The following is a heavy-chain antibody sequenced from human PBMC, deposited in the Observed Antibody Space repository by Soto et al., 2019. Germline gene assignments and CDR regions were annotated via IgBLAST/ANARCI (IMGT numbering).Heavy chain of an antibody. CDR3: ERQETYGSGSFSYYGMDA. CDR1: GGSISSSSYY. J-gene: IGHJ6*02. CDR2: IYYSGST. D-gene: IGHD3-10*01. Sequence: ASETLSLTCTVSGGSISSSSYYWGWIRQPPGKGLEWIGSIYYSGSTYYNPSLKSRVTISVDTSKNTFSLKLSSVTAADTAVYYCERQETYGSGSFSYYGMDAWGQGTTVTVSS. V-gene: IGHV4-39*01.